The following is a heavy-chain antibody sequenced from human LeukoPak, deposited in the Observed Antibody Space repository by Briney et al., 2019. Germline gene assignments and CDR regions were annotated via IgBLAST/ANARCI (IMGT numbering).Heavy chain of an antibody. CDR2: INPNSGGT. V-gene: IGHV1-2*02. J-gene: IGHJ5*02. Sequence: ASVKVSCKASGYTFTGYYMHWMRQAPGQGLERMGWINPNSGGTNYAQKFQGRVTMTRDTSISTAYMELSRLRSDDTAVYYCARDSGSGSSVWFDPWGQGTLVTVSS. CDR1: GYTFTGYY. D-gene: IGHD3-10*01. CDR3: ARDSGSGSSVWFDP.